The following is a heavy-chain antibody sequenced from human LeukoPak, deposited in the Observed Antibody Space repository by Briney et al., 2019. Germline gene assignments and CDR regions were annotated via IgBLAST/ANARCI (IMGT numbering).Heavy chain of an antibody. CDR2: ISYDGSNK. D-gene: IGHD2-2*01. CDR3: AREIIVVVPAAMSYFDY. V-gene: IGHV3-30*04. J-gene: IGHJ4*02. CDR1: GFTFSSYA. Sequence: TGGSLRLSCAAPGFTFSSYAMHWVRQAPGKGLEWVAVISYDGSNKYYADSVKGRFTISRDNSKNTLYLQMDSLRAEDTAVYYCAREIIVVVPAAMSYFDYWGQGTLVTVSS.